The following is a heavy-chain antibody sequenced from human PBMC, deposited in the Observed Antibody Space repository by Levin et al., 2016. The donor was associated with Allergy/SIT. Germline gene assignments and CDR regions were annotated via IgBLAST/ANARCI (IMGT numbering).Heavy chain of an antibody. V-gene: IGHV3-66*02. CDR3: ARVGDIGSFDL. CDR2: IYNSGST. Sequence: GESLKISCVASGFTFSNYGMSWVRQAPGKGLEWLSVIYNSGSTYSAGSVKGRFTISRDNSKNTLYLQMNNLKTDDTAVYYCARVGDIGSFDLWGQGTLVTVSS. J-gene: IGHJ3*01. D-gene: IGHD3-16*01. CDR1: GFTFSNYG.